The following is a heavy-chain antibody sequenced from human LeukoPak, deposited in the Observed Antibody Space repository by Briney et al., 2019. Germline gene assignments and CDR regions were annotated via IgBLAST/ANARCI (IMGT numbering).Heavy chain of an antibody. Sequence: GASVKVPCKASGYTFTGYYMHWVRQAPGQGLEWMGWINPNSGGTNYAQKFQGRVTMTRDTSISTAYMELSRLRSDDTAVYYCARDKSDSGSYSFDYWGQGTLVTVSS. J-gene: IGHJ4*02. V-gene: IGHV1-2*02. CDR1: GYTFTGYY. CDR3: ARDKSDSGSYSFDY. D-gene: IGHD1-26*01. CDR2: INPNSGGT.